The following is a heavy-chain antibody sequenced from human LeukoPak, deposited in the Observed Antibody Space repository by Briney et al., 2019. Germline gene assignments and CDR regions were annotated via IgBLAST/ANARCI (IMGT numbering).Heavy chain of an antibody. V-gene: IGHV4-59*01. CDR3: ARAHYDFWSGPSLDY. CDR2: IYYSGST. CDR1: GGSISSYY. D-gene: IGHD3-3*01. Sequence: SETLSLTCTVSGGSISSYYWSWIRRPPGKGLEWIGYIYYSGSTNHNPSLKSRVTISVDTSKNQFSLKLSSVTAADTAVYYCARAHYDFWSGPSLDYWGQGTLVTVSS. J-gene: IGHJ4*02.